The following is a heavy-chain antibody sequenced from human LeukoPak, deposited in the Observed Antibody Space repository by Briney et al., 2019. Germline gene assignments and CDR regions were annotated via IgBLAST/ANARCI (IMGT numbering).Heavy chain of an antibody. CDR3: ARGPYYGSGRRGYYFDY. D-gene: IGHD3-10*01. J-gene: IGHJ4*02. Sequence: GASVKVSCKASGYTFTGYYMHWVRQAPGQGLEWMGWINPNSGGTNYAQKFQGRVTMTRDTSISIAYMELSRLRSDDTAVYYCARGPYYGSGRRGYYFDYWGQGTLVTVSS. V-gene: IGHV1-2*02. CDR2: INPNSGGT. CDR1: GYTFTGYY.